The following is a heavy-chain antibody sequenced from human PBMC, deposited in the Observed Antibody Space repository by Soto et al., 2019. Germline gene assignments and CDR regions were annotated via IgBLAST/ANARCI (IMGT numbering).Heavy chain of an antibody. V-gene: IGHV1-2*04. CDR3: ARGGILRYFEWLSPVDYYYYGMDV. CDR2: INPNSGGT. Sequence: ASVKVSCKASGYTFTGYYMQWVRQAPGQGLEWMGWINPNSGGTNYAQKFQGWVTMTRDTSISTAYMELSRLRSDDTAVYYCARGGILRYFEWLSPVDYYYYGMDVWGQGTPVTVSS. D-gene: IGHD3-9*01. CDR1: GYTFTGYY. J-gene: IGHJ6*02.